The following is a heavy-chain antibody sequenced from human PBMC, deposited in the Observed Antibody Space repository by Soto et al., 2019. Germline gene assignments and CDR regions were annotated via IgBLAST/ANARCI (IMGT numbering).Heavy chain of an antibody. D-gene: IGHD6-13*01. CDR3: AKGYSSSWRAFDP. Sequence: QVQLVESGGGVVQPGRSLRLSCAASGFTFSSYGMHWVRQASGKGLEWVAVISYDGSNKYYADSVKGRFTISRDNSKNTLYLQMNSLRAEDTAVYYCAKGYSSSWRAFDPWGQGTLVTVSS. J-gene: IGHJ5*02. CDR2: ISYDGSNK. CDR1: GFTFSSYG. V-gene: IGHV3-30*18.